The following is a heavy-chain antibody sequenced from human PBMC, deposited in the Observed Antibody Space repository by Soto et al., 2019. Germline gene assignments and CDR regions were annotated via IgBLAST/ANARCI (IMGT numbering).Heavy chain of an antibody. CDR1: GDTFTNYY. D-gene: IGHD6-19*01. CDR2: IDPSGTTT. Sequence: ASVKVSCKASGDTFTNYYIHWVRQAPGQGLEWMGTIDPSGTTTFYAQSLQGRVTMTRDTSTGTLYMELSSLTSEDTAVYYCARLKVTSGLSYWGQGTQVTVPQ. CDR3: ARLKVTSGLSY. V-gene: IGHV1-46*01. J-gene: IGHJ4*02.